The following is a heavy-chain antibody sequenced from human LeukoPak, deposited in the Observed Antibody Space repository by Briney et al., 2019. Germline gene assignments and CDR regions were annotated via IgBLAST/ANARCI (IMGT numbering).Heavy chain of an antibody. CDR2: ISSSSSYI. V-gene: IGHV3-21*01. J-gene: IGHJ4*02. CDR3: ARDGRDTAMVTSDY. Sequence: GGSLRLSCAASRFTFSSYSMNWVRQAPGKGLEWVSSISSSSSYIYYADSVKGRFTISRDNAKNSLYLQMNSLRAEDTAVYYCARDGRDTAMVTSDYWGQGTLVTVSS. CDR1: RFTFSSYS. D-gene: IGHD5-18*01.